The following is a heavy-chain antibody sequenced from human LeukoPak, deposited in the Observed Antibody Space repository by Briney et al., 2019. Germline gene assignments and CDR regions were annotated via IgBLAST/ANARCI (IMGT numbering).Heavy chain of an antibody. J-gene: IGHJ6*02. CDR3: AREAVVVSYYYYGMDV. CDR2: ISSSSSYI. D-gene: IGHD2-15*01. CDR1: GFTFSSYS. Sequence: TGGSLGLSCAASGFTFSSYSMNWVRQAPGKGLEWVSSISSSSSYIYYADSVKGRFTISRDNAKNSLYLQMNSLRAEDTAVYYCAREAVVVSYYYYGMDVWGQGTTVTVSS. V-gene: IGHV3-21*04.